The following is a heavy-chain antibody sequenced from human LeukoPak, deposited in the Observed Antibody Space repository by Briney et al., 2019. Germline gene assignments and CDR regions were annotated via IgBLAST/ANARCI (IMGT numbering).Heavy chain of an antibody. D-gene: IGHD3-22*01. CDR3: ARDRRYYDSSGTVYYDGMDV. CDR2: IYYSGGT. V-gene: IGHV4-59*01. Sequence: SETLSLTCTVSGGYISSYYWSWIRQPPGKGLEWIGYIYYSGGTNYNPSLKSRVTISVDTSKNQFSLKLSSVTAADTAVYYCARDRRYYDSSGTVYYDGMDVWGQGTMVTVSS. J-gene: IGHJ6*02. CDR1: GGYISSYY.